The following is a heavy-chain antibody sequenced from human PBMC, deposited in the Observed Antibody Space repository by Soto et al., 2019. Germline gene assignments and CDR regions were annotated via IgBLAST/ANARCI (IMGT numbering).Heavy chain of an antibody. CDR3: AKVRIMITFDAFDI. CDR1: GFTFSSCA. D-gene: IGHD3-16*01. V-gene: IGHV3-23*01. Sequence: PGGSLRLSCAASGFTFSSCAMGWVRQAPGKGLEWVSDIIDSGGSTYYADSVKGRFTISRDNSKNTLYLQMNSLRAEDTAVYYCAKVRIMITFDAFDIWGQGTMVTVSS. J-gene: IGHJ3*02. CDR2: IIDSGGST.